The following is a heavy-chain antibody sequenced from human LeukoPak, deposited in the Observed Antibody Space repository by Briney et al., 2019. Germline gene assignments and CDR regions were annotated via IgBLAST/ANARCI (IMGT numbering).Heavy chain of an antibody. Sequence: AGGSLRLSCAASGFTFSSYAMSWVRQAPGRGLEWVSGISGSGGSTHYADSVKGRFTISRDNSKNTLYLQMNSLRAEDTAVYYCATEQQLAWWGQGTLVTVSS. CDR1: GFTFSSYA. J-gene: IGHJ4*02. CDR2: ISGSGGST. CDR3: ATEQQLAW. D-gene: IGHD6-13*01. V-gene: IGHV3-23*01.